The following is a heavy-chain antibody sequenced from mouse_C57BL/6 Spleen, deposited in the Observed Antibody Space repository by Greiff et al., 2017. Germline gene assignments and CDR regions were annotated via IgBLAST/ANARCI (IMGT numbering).Heavy chain of an antibody. Sequence: EVMLVESGGGLVKPGASLKLSCAASGFTFTSYAMSWVRQTPEKRLEWVATISDGGSYTYYPDNLKGRFTISRDNAKNNLYLQMSHLKSEDTAMYDCARGPTTAPYYFDYWGQGTTLTVSS. D-gene: IGHD1-2*01. CDR1: GFTFTSYA. V-gene: IGHV5-4*03. CDR2: ISDGGSYT. J-gene: IGHJ2*01. CDR3: ARGPTTAPYYFDY.